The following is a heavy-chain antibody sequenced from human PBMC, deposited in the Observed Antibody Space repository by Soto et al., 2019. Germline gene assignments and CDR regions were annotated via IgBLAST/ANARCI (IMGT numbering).Heavy chain of an antibody. CDR3: ARHTDYYDSSGYYYNWFDP. D-gene: IGHD3-22*01. Sequence: SETLCLTCTVAGGSISSYYWSWILQPPGKGLEWIGYIYYSGSTNYNPSLKSRVTISVDTSKNQFSLKLSSVTAADTAVYYCARHTDYYDSSGYYYNWFDPWGQGTLVTVSS. J-gene: IGHJ5*02. V-gene: IGHV4-59*08. CDR1: GGSISSYY. CDR2: IYYSGST.